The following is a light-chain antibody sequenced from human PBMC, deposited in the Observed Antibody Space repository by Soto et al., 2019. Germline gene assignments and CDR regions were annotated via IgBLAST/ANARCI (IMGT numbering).Light chain of an antibody. Sequence: QSVLTKPASVNGSPGGSIAISCTGTGSDVGDYNYVSWYQQHPGKAPKLMIYDVTNRPSGVSNRFSGSKSGNTASLTISGLQAEDDADYYCTSHTTRSTLVFGTGTKVTVL. CDR1: GSDVGDYNY. J-gene: IGLJ1*01. V-gene: IGLV2-14*01. CDR2: DVT. CDR3: TSHTTRSTLV.